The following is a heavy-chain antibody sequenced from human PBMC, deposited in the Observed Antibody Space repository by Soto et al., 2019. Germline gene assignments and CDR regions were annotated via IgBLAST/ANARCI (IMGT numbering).Heavy chain of an antibody. CDR2: IHYNGNT. V-gene: IGHV4-59*01. CDR1: GYSMSAYS. CDR3: AREGNLGRWLQPLDF. Sequence: SESLSLTCTVSGYSMSAYSWRWVRKPPGKGLEWIENIHYNGNTKYNPSLKSRVSMSVDTSKNQFSLRLISVTAADTAKYFCAREGNLGRWLQPLDFWGQGTLVTVS. D-gene: IGHD5-12*01. J-gene: IGHJ4*02.